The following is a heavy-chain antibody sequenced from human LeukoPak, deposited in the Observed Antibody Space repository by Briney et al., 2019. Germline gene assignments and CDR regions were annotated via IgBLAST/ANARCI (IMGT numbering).Heavy chain of an antibody. D-gene: IGHD3-9*01. Sequence: GGSLRLSCAASGFTFSSYGMHWVRQAPGKGLEWVAVISYDGSNKYYADSVKGRFTISRDNSKNTLYLQMNSLRAEDTAVYYCARLRGTYCDILTGYSTLDYWGQGTLGTVSS. J-gene: IGHJ4*02. CDR1: GFTFSSYG. CDR2: ISYDGSNK. CDR3: ARLRGTYCDILTGYSTLDY. V-gene: IGHV3-30*19.